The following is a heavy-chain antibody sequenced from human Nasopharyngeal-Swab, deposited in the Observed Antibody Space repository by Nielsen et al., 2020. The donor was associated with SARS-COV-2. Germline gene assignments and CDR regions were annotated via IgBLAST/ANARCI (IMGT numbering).Heavy chain of an antibody. CDR1: GGSISSYY. Sequence: GSLRLSCTVSGGSISSYYWSWIRQPPGKGLEWIGYIYYSGSTNYNPSLKSRVTISVDTSKNQFSLKLSSVTAADTAVYYCARVDSSIAARRDFDYWGQGTLVTVSS. CDR2: IYYSGST. D-gene: IGHD6-6*01. J-gene: IGHJ4*02. V-gene: IGHV4-59*12. CDR3: ARVDSSIAARRDFDY.